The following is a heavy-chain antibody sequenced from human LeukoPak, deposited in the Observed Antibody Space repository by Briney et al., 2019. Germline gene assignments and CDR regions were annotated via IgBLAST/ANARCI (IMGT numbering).Heavy chain of an antibody. V-gene: IGHV3-9*01. CDR3: AKGFSSSQYYYYYMDV. CDR1: GFTFDDYA. D-gene: IGHD2-2*01. CDR2: ISWNSGSI. Sequence: GGSLRLSCAASGFTFDDYAMHWVRQAPGKGLEWASGISWNSGSIGYADSVKGQFTISRDNAKNSLYLQMNSLRAEDTALYYCAKGFSSSQYYYYYMDVWGKGTTVTISS. J-gene: IGHJ6*03.